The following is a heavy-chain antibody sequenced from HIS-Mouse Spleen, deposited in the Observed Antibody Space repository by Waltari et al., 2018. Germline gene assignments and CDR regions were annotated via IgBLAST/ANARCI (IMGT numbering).Heavy chain of an antibody. J-gene: IGHJ3*02. CDR2: ISAYNGNT. D-gene: IGHD3-3*01. CDR1: GDPFACDG. Sequence: QVQLVQSGAEVKKPGAAGKVACKASGDPFACDGISWMRQAPGQGLEWMGWISAYNGNTNYAQKLQGRVTMTTDTSTSTAYMELRSLRSDDTAVYYCARGYDFWSGSNAFDIWGQGTMVTVSS. CDR3: ARGYDFWSGSNAFDI. V-gene: IGHV1-18*01.